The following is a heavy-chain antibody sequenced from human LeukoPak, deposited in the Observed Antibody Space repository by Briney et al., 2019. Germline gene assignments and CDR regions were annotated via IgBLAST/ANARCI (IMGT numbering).Heavy chain of an antibody. V-gene: IGHV1-2*02. CDR3: ARVEWELPTNFDY. J-gene: IGHJ4*02. CDR1: GYTFTGYY. D-gene: IGHD1-26*01. Sequence: ASVKVSCKASGYTFTGYYMHWVRQAPGQGLEWMGWINPNSGGTNYALKFQGRVTMTRDTSISTAYMELSRLRSDDTAVYYCARVEWELPTNFDYWGQGTLVTVSS. CDR2: INPNSGGT.